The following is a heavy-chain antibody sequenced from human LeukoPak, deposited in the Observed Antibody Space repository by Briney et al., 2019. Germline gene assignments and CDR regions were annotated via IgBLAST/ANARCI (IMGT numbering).Heavy chain of an antibody. CDR2: IYPGDSIP. Sequence: GESLKISCKGSGYSFTSYWLGWVRQMPGKGLEWMGIIYPGDSIPTYGPSFRGLVTISADRSISTAYLQWSSLKASDTAMYYCARRSVDYYYGSGSYYGATNWLDPWGQGTLVTVSS. CDR3: ARRSVDYYYGSGSYYGATNWLDP. D-gene: IGHD3-10*01. V-gene: IGHV5-51*01. CDR1: GYSFTSYW. J-gene: IGHJ5*02.